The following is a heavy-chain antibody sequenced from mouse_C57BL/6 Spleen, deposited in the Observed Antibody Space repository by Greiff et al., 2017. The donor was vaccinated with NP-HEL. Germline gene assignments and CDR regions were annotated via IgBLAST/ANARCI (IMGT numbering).Heavy chain of an antibody. CDR1: GFTFSSYA. CDR3: ARDLAIVTSYWYFDV. D-gene: IGHD2-5*01. J-gene: IGHJ1*03. Sequence: DVKLVESGGGLVKPGGSLKLSCAASGFTFSSYAMSWVRQTPEKRLEWVATISDGGSYTYYPDNVKGRFTISRDNAKNNLYLQMSHLKSEDTAMYYCARDLAIVTSYWYFDVWGTGTTVTVSS. CDR2: ISDGGSYT. V-gene: IGHV5-4*01.